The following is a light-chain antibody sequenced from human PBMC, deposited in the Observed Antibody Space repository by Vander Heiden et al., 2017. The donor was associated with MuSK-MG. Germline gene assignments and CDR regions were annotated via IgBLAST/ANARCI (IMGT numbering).Light chain of an antibody. J-gene: IGKJ5*01. CDR3: QRYNTLIT. CDR2: KAS. Sequence: DIQMTQSPSTLSASVGYRVTITCRASQSISSWLAWYQQKPGKAPKLLIYKASSLESGVPSRFSGSGSGTEFTLTISSLQPDDVATYYCQRYNTLITFGQGTRLEIK. CDR1: QSISSW. V-gene: IGKV1-5*03.